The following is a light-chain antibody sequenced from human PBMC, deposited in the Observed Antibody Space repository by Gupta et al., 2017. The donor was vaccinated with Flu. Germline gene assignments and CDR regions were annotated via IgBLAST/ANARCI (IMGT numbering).Light chain of an antibody. V-gene: IGLV1-36*01. CDR2: YNN. CDR3: ATWDDSLSGWI. Sequence: QSVLTQPPSMSDVPGRGITIACSGGTSNIGDNPVNWYQQLPGKAPNLIIFYNNRLASGVSARFSGSKSGTSASLAISGLRSEDEATYFCATWDDSLSGWIFGGGTRLTVL. J-gene: IGLJ2*01. CDR1: TSNIGDNP.